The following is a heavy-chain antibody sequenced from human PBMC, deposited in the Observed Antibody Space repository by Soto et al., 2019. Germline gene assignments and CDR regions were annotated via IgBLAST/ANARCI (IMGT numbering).Heavy chain of an antibody. Sequence: QVQLQESGPGLVKPSQTLSLTCTVSGGSISSGGYYWSWIRQHPGKGLEWIGYIYYSGSTYYNPSLKSRVTISVDTSKNPFSLKLSSVTAADTAVDYWSRSSTSANHFDYWGQGTLVTVSS. J-gene: IGHJ4*02. CDR3: SRSSTSANHFDY. D-gene: IGHD2-2*01. CDR2: IYYSGST. CDR1: GGSISSGGYY. V-gene: IGHV4-31*03.